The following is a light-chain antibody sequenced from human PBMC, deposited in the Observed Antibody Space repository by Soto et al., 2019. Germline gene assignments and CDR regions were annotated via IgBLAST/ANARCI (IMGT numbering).Light chain of an antibody. J-gene: IGLJ1*01. Sequence: QSALTQPASVSGSPGQSITISCTGTNSDIGDYNIVSWYLQHPDKAPKLMIYEVTKGPSGVSNRFSGSKSGNTTSLTNSALQAEDEGDYHCCSYAGSDVFVFGTGTKLTVL. CDR3: CSYAGSDVFV. CDR1: NSDIGDYNI. V-gene: IGLV2-23*02. CDR2: EVT.